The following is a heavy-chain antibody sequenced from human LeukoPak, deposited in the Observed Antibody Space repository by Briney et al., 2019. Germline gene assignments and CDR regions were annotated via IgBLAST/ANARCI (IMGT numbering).Heavy chain of an antibody. Sequence: PSETLSLTCAVYGGSFSGYYWSWIRQPPGKGLEWIGEINHSGSTNYNPSLKSRVTISVDTSKNQFSLKLSSVTAADTAVYYCARGPRNIVVVVAARGFDYWGQGTLVTVSS. V-gene: IGHV4-34*01. J-gene: IGHJ4*02. CDR2: INHSGST. CDR3: ARGPRNIVVVVAARGFDY. CDR1: GGSFSGYY. D-gene: IGHD2-15*01.